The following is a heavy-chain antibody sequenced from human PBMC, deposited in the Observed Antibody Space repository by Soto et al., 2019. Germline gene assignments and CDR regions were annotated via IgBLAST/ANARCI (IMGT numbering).Heavy chain of an antibody. J-gene: IGHJ4*02. CDR2: IYSGGST. D-gene: IGHD3-10*01. CDR3: ARYHYTTRADY. Sequence: GGSLRLSCAASGFTFSSNYMSWVRQAPGKGLEWVSVIYSGGSTYCADSVKGRFTISRDNSKNTLYLQMNSLRAEDTAVYYCARYHYTTRADYWGQGTLVTVSS. CDR1: GFTFSSNY. V-gene: IGHV3-53*01.